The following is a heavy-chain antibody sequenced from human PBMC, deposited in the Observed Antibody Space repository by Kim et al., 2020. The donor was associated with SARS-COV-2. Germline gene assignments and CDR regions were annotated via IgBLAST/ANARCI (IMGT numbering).Heavy chain of an antibody. CDR3: AKDLKWAVAAPEAFDY. V-gene: IGHV3-30*18. J-gene: IGHJ4*02. CDR1: GFTFSSYG. D-gene: IGHD6-19*01. Sequence: GGSLRLSCAASGFTFSSYGMHWVRQAPGKGLEWVAVISYDGSNKYYADSVKGRFTISRDNSKNTLYLQMNSLRAEDTAVYYCAKDLKWAVAAPEAFDYWGQGTLVTVSS. CDR2: ISYDGSNK.